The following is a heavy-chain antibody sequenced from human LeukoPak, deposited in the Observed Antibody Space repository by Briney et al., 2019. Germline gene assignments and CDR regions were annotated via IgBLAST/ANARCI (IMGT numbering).Heavy chain of an antibody. CDR1: DYTFTSYG. V-gene: IGHV1-18*01. Sequence: ASVKVSCKASDYTFTSYGISWVRQAPGQGLEWMGWISAYNGNTNYAQKLQGRVTMTTDTPTSTAYMELRSQRSDDTAVYYCARDRPYCSSTSCYASYYYYGMDVWGQGTTVTVSS. D-gene: IGHD2-2*01. J-gene: IGHJ6*02. CDR2: ISAYNGNT. CDR3: ARDRPYCSSTSCYASYYYYGMDV.